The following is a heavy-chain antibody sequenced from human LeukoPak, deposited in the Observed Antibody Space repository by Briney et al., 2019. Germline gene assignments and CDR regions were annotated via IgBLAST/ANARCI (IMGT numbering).Heavy chain of an antibody. CDR3: AHRSGLRFLEWYFDY. Sequence: SGPTLVKPTQTLTLTCTFSGFSLSTSGVGVGWIRQPPGKALEWLALIYWNDGKRYSPSLKSRLTITKDTSKSQVVLTMTNMDPVDTATYYCAHRSGLRFLEWYFDYWGQGTLVTVSS. J-gene: IGHJ4*02. CDR1: GFSLSTSGVG. V-gene: IGHV2-5*01. CDR2: IYWNDGK. D-gene: IGHD3-3*01.